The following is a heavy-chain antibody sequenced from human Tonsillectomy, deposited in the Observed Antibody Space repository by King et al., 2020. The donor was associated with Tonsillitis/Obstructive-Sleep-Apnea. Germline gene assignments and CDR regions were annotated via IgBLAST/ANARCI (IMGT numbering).Heavy chain of an antibody. CDR1: GGSISSSNW. D-gene: IGHD2-2*01. V-gene: IGHV4-4*02. J-gene: IGHJ4*02. Sequence: LQLQESGPGLVKPSGTLSLTCAVSGGSISSSNWWSWVRQPPGKGLEWIGEIYHSGSTNYNPSLKSRFTISVDKSKNQFSLKLSSVTAADTAVYYCARRFPRGYCSSTSCYGDFDYWGQGTLVTVSS. CDR3: ARRFPRGYCSSTSCYGDFDY. CDR2: IYHSGST.